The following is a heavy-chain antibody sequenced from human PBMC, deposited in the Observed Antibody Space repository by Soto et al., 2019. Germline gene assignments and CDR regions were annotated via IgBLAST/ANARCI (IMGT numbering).Heavy chain of an antibody. CDR2: LSHRGRP. J-gene: IGHJ4*02. D-gene: IGHD6-19*01. CDR1: GVSIDSGYW. Sequence: QVQLQESGPGLVKPSGTLSLKPAGTLSLTCSVSGVSIDSGYWWGWVRQALGKNLEWLGDLSHRGRPNYNPSLKSRVTISLDKSRNQFSLSLSLMTAADTATYYCARSFGWDAVDSWGQCIRVSVSS. CDR3: ARSFGWDAVDS. V-gene: IGHV4-4*02.